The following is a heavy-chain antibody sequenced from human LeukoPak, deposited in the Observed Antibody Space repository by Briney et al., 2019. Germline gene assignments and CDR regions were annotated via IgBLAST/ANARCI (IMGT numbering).Heavy chain of an antibody. CDR3: ARTYYYGSGSNAHDY. CDR2: IYYGENT. J-gene: IGHJ4*02. Sequence: ASETLSLTCTVSGGSISSGPYYWGWIRQPPGKGLEWIGNIYYGENTYYNPSLKSRVTISIDPSKNQFSLKLSSVTAADTAVYYCARTYYYGSGSNAHDYWGQGTLVTVSS. D-gene: IGHD3-10*01. CDR1: GGSISSGPYY. V-gene: IGHV4-39*07.